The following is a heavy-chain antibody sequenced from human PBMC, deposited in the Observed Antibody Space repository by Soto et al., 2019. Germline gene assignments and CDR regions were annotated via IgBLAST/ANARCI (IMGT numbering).Heavy chain of an antibody. CDR2: IYPGDSDT. V-gene: IGHV5-51*01. D-gene: IGHD2-2*01. J-gene: IGHJ4*02. CDR3: ASRPPGYCSRTSCPFDY. CDR1: GYSFTSYW. Sequence: GESLKISCKGSGYSFTSYWIGWVRQMPGKGLEWMGIIYPGDSDTRYSPSFQGQVTISADKSISTAYLQWSSLRAEDTAVYYCASRPPGYCSRTSCPFDYWGQGTLVTVSS.